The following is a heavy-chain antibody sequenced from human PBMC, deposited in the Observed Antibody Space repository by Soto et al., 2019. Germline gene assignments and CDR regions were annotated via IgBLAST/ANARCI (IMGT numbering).Heavy chain of an antibody. D-gene: IGHD3-22*01. CDR3: ARAGTYYYDSSGYPINYYFDY. Sequence: SVKVSCKASGGTFSSYAISWVRQAPGQGLEWMGGIIPIFGTANYAQKFQGRVTITADESTSTAYMELSSLRSEDTTVYYCARAGTYYYDSSGYPINYYFDYWGQGTLVTVSS. CDR1: GGTFSSYA. V-gene: IGHV1-69*13. J-gene: IGHJ4*02. CDR2: IIPIFGTA.